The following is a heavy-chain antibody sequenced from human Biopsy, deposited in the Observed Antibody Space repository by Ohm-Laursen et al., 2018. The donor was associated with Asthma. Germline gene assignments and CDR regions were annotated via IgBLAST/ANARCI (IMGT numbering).Heavy chain of an antibody. D-gene: IGHD2-21*01. V-gene: IGHV3-30*03. CDR3: VRWRSGYPDHYSDF. CDR2: ISFDGTNR. J-gene: IGHJ4*02. Sequence: SLRLSCAATGFSFSNYGMHWVRQAPGKGLDWVAVISFDGTNRNYTDSVKGRFTISRDNSRNTLHLEMNSLRGDDTAVYYCVRWRSGYPDHYSDFWGLGTLVTVSS. CDR1: GFSFSNYG.